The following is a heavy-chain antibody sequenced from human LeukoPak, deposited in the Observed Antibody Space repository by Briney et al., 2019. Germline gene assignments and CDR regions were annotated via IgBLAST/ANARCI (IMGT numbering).Heavy chain of an antibody. V-gene: IGHV1-18*01. CDR1: GYTFTSYG. CDR2: ISAYNGNT. Sequence: ASVKVSCKASGYTFTSYGISWVRQAPGQGLEWMGWISAYNGNTNYAQKLQGRVTMTTDTSTSTAYMELRSLRAEDTAVYYCAKDVTIFGVVIRLFDYWGKGTLVTVSS. CDR3: AKDVTIFGVVIRLFDY. J-gene: IGHJ4*02. D-gene: IGHD3-3*01.